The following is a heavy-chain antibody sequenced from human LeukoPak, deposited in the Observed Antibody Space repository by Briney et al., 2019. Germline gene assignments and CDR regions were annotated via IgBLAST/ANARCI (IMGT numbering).Heavy chain of an antibody. CDR2: ISYDGSNK. CDR3: ARVMNDYGDYVFDY. D-gene: IGHD4-17*01. CDR1: GFTFSSYA. J-gene: IGHJ4*02. Sequence: HPGGSLRLSCAASGFTFSSYAMHWVRQAPGKGLEWVAVISYDGSNKCYADSMKGRLTISRDNAKNSLYLQMNSLRTEDTAVYYCARVMNDYGDYVFDYWGQGTLVTVSS. V-gene: IGHV3-30*04.